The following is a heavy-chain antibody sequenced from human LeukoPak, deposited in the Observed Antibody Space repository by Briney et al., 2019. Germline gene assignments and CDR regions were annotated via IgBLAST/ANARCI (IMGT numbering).Heavy chain of an antibody. V-gene: IGHV3-23*01. CDR2: ISAGGGST. CDR1: GFSFSNYA. D-gene: IGHD2-15*01. Sequence: GGSLRLSCAASGFSFSNYAMTWVRQAPGKGLEWVSVISAGGGSTYYADSVKGRFTISRDNSKNTLYLQVNSLRAEDTAVYYCAKDLAFTAGKEYWGQGTLVTVSS. J-gene: IGHJ4*02. CDR3: AKDLAFTAGKEY.